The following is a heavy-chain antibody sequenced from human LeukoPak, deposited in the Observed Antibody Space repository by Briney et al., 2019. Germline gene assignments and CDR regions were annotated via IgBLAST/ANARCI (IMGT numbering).Heavy chain of an antibody. CDR3: ARGSGYDQSNWFDP. CDR2: INPNSGGT. J-gene: IGHJ5*02. Sequence: GASVKVSCKASGYTFTGYYMHWVRQAPGQGLEWMGWINPNSGGTNYAQKFQGRVTMTRDTSISTAYMELSRLRSDDTAVYYCARGSGYDQSNWFDPWGQGTLVTVSS. D-gene: IGHD5-12*01. CDR1: GYTFTGYY. V-gene: IGHV1-2*02.